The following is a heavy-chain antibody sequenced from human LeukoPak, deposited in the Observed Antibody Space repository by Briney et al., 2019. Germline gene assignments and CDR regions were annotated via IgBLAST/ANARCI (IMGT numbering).Heavy chain of an antibody. V-gene: IGHV1-2*02. J-gene: IGHJ3*02. Sequence: ASVKVSCKASGYTFTGYYMHWVRQAPGQGLEWMGWINPNSGATNYVQKFQGRVTMTRDTSVNTAYMELSRLRSDDTATYYCAVITIFGVVIGGKTFDIWGQGTMVTVSS. CDR3: AVITIFGVVIGGKTFDI. D-gene: IGHD3-3*01. CDR2: INPNSGAT. CDR1: GYTFTGYY.